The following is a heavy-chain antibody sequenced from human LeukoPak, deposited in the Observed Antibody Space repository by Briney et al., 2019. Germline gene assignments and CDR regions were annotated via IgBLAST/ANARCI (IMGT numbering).Heavy chain of an antibody. CDR1: GYHFTSYW. Sequence: GESLQISCKGSGYHFTSYWIGWVRQLPGKGLEWMGIIYPGDSDTRYSPCFQGQVTISADKSISTAHRQWSSLKASDTAMYYCARLRGVRAPFDPWGQGTLVTVSS. CDR2: IYPGDSDT. V-gene: IGHV5-51*01. CDR3: ARLRGVRAPFDP. D-gene: IGHD3-10*01. J-gene: IGHJ5*02.